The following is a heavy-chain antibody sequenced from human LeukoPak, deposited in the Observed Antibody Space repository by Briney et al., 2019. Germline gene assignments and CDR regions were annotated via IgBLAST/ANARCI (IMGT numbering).Heavy chain of an antibody. D-gene: IGHD2-15*01. CDR1: GFTFSSYG. V-gene: IGHV3-30*18. J-gene: IGHJ4*02. CDR2: ISYDGSNK. Sequence: GGSLRLSCAASGFTFSSYGMHWVRQAPGKGLEWVAVISYDGSNKYYADSVKGRFTISRDNSKNTLYLQMNSLRAEDTAVYYCAKDREGGGEYWGQGTLVTVSS. CDR3: AKDREGGGEY.